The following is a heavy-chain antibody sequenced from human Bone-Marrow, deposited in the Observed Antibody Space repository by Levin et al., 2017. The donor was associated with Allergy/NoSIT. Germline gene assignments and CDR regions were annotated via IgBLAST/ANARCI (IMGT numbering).Heavy chain of an antibody. V-gene: IGHV4-39*02. CDR2: ISYPGNT. J-gene: IGHJ5*02. Sequence: SQTPSLTCSVSGASIRGGGFFWAWIRQVPQKGPEWIGSISYPGNTYYNPSLRGRVTISEDTSKNHFSLELNSVTAADSAVYYCARGNFGSGSSLSPWGQGILVTVSS. CDR1: GASIRGGGFF. D-gene: IGHD3-10*01. CDR3: ARGNFGSGSSLSP.